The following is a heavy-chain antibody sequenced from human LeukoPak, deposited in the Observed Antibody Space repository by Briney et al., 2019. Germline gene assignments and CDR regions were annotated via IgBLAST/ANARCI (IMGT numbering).Heavy chain of an antibody. V-gene: IGHV1-24*01. CDR3: ATDSPKIGSSWYEYNWFDP. Sequence: ASVKVSCKVSRYTLTELSMHWVRQAPGKGLEWMGGFDPGDGETIYAQKFQGRVTMTEDTSTDTAYMELSSLRSEDTAVYYCATDSPKIGSSWYEYNWFDPWGQGTLVTVSS. CDR2: FDPGDGET. CDR1: RYTLTELS. D-gene: IGHD6-13*01. J-gene: IGHJ5*02.